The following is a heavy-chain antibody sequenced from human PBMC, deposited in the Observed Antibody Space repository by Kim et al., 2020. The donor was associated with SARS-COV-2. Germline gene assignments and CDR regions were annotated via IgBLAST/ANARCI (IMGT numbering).Heavy chain of an antibody. V-gene: IGHV1-69*04. CDR2: INPILGIA. CDR1: GGTFSSYA. CDR3: ARSGRGSYTGDAFDI. J-gene: IGHJ3*02. Sequence: SVKVSCKASGGTFSSYAISWVRQAPGQGLEWMGRINPILGIANYAQKFQGRVTITADKSTSTAYMELSSLRSEDTAVYYCARSGRGSYTGDAFDIWGQGTMVTVSS. D-gene: IGHD3-16*01.